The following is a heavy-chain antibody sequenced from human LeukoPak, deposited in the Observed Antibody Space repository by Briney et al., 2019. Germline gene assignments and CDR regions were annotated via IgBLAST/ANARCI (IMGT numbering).Heavy chain of an antibody. CDR1: GYTFTGYY. J-gene: IGHJ4*02. CDR2: INPNSGGT. Sequence: ASVKVSCKASGYTFTGYYMHWVRQAPGQGLEWMGWINPNSGGTNYAQKFQGRVTMTRDTSISTAYMELSRLRSDDTAVYYCARSLGATIPHLDYWGQGTLVTVSS. D-gene: IGHD1-26*01. CDR3: ARSLGATIPHLDY. V-gene: IGHV1-2*02.